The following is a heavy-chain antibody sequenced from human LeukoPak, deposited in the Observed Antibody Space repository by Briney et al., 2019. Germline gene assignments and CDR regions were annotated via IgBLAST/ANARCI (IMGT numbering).Heavy chain of an antibody. V-gene: IGHV3-23*01. D-gene: IGHD2-2*01. CDR3: ASLPLYCSSTSCYETSDYYYYGMDV. CDR1: GFTFSSYA. J-gene: IGHJ6*02. CDR2: ISGSGGST. Sequence: GGSLRLSCAASGFTFSSYAMSWVRQAPGKGLEWVSAISGSGGSTYYADSVKGRFTISRDNAKNSLYLQMNSLRAEDTAVYYCASLPLYCSSTSCYETSDYYYYGMDVWGQGTTVTVSS.